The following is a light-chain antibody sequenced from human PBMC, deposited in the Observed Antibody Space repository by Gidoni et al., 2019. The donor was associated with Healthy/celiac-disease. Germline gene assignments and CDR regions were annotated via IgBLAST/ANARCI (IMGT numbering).Light chain of an antibody. CDR2: AAS. Sequence: DIQMTQSPSSLSASVGDRVTIPCRASQSISSYLNWYQQKPGKAPKLLIYAASSLQSGVPSRFSGSGSGTDFTLTISSLQPEDFATYYCQQSDSTLWTFGQGTKVEIK. CDR1: QSISSY. CDR3: QQSDSTLWT. J-gene: IGKJ1*01. V-gene: IGKV1-39*01.